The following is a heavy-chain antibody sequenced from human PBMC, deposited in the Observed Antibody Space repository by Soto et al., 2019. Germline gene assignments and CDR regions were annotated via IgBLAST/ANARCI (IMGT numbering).Heavy chain of an antibody. CDR1: GFTFSSYA. J-gene: IGHJ4*02. Sequence: QVQLVESGGGVVQPGRSLRLSCAASGFTFSSYAMHWVRQAPGKGLEWVAFISYDGSNEYYADSVKGRFTISRDNSKNTLYLQVNSLRTEATAVYYCARDRSMVVVAPGYWGQGTLVTVSA. D-gene: IGHD3-22*01. CDR2: ISYDGSNE. CDR3: ARDRSMVVVAPGY. V-gene: IGHV3-30-3*01.